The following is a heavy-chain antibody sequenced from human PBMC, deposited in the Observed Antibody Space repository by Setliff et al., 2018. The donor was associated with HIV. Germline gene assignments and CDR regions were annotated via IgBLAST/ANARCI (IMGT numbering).Heavy chain of an antibody. V-gene: IGHV4-59*01. CDR3: ARDNALIRAPFEY. Sequence: PSETLSLTCTVSGGSITGYYWSWVRQPPGKGLEWIGYIFYSGTTNYSPSFRGRVTISIDSSKNQFSLRLNSVSAADTAIYYCARDNALIRAPFEYWGQGALVIVSS. CDR2: IFYSGTT. D-gene: IGHD2-21*01. J-gene: IGHJ4*02. CDR1: GGSITGYY.